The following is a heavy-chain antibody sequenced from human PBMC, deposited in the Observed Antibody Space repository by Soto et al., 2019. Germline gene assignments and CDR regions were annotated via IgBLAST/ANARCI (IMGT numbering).Heavy chain of an antibody. D-gene: IGHD3-22*01. Sequence: LRLSCAASGFTFSSYAMSWVRQAPGKGLEWVSAISGSGGSTYYADSVKGRFTISRDNSKNTLYLQMNSLRAEDTAVYYCAKGSYYYDSSGYWSWGQGTLVTVSS. CDR1: GFTFSSYA. CDR3: AKGSYYYDSSGYWS. CDR2: ISGSGGST. J-gene: IGHJ5*02. V-gene: IGHV3-23*01.